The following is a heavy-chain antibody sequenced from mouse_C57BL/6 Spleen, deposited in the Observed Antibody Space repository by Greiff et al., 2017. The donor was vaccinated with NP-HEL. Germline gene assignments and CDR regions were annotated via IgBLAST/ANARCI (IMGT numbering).Heavy chain of an antibody. V-gene: IGHV1-18*01. CDR1: GYTFTDYN. J-gene: IGHJ1*03. CDR3: AREKGRYCDV. CDR2: ITPNNGGT. Sequence: VQLQQSGPALVKPGASVKIPCKASGYTFTDYNMDWVKQSHGKSLEWIGDITPNNGGTIYNQKFKGKATLTVDKSSSTAYMELRSLTSEATAVYYCAREKGRYCDVWGTGTTVTVSS.